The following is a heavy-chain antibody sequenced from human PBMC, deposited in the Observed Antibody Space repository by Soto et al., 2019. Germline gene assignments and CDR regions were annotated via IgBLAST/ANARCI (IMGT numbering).Heavy chain of an antibody. D-gene: IGHD3-22*01. J-gene: IGHJ4*02. CDR3: ARDNTYYYDSSGYQGLI. CDR1: GGTFSSYA. Sequence: ASVKVSCEACGGTFSSYAISWVRQAPGQGLEWMGGIIPIFGTANYAQKFQGRVTITADESTSTAYMELSSLRSEDTAVYYCARDNTYYYDSSGYQGLIWGQGTLVTVSS. CDR2: IIPIFGTA. V-gene: IGHV1-69*13.